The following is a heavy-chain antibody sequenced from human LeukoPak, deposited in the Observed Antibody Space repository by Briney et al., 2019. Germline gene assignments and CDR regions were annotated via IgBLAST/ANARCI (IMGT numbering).Heavy chain of an antibody. V-gene: IGHV1-18*01. CDR1: GYTFTRYG. J-gene: IGHJ5*02. CDR3: ARDAREVLLWFGEFFP. D-gene: IGHD3-10*01. Sequence: APVKVCCKPSGYTFTRYGISWVRQAPGQGLEWMGWISAYNGNTNYAQNLQGRVTMTTDTSTSTAYMELRSLRSDDTAVYYCARDAREVLLWFGEFFPWGQGTLVTVSS. CDR2: ISAYNGNT.